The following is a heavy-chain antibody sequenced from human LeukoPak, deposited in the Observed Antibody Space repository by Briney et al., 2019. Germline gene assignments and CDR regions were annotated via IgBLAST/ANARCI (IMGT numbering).Heavy chain of an antibody. CDR3: ATGRGLRLFDY. V-gene: IGHV4-34*01. CDR1: GGSFSGYY. J-gene: IGHJ4*02. D-gene: IGHD1-14*01. CDR2: INHSGST. Sequence: SETLSLTCAVYGGSFSGYYWSWIRQPPGKGLEWIGEINHSGSTNYNPPLKSRVTISVDTSKNQFSLKLSSVTAADTAVYYCATGRGLRLFDYWGQGTLVTVSS.